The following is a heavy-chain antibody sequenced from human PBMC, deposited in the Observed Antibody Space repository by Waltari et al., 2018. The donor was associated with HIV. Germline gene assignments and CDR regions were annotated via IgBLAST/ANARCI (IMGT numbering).Heavy chain of an antibody. J-gene: IGHJ5*02. CDR2: IYHSGST. V-gene: IGHV4-38-2*02. CDR3: ARDLRGSRAQNWFDP. Sequence: QVQLQESGPGLVKPSETLSLTCAVSGYSISSGYYWGWIRPPPGKGLEWIGSIYHSGSTYYNPSLKSRVTISVDTSKNQFSLKLSSVTAADTAVYYCARDLRGSRAQNWFDPWGQGTLVTVSS. D-gene: IGHD6-13*01. CDR1: GYSISSGYY.